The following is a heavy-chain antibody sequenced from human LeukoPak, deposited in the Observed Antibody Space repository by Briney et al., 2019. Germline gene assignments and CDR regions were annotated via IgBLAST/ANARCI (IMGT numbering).Heavy chain of an antibody. Sequence: PGGSLRLSCAASGFTVSSNYMSWVRQAPGKGLEWVSYISSSSSTIYYADSVKGRFTISRDNAKNSLYLQMNSLRDEDTAVYYCARGVHAFDIWGQGTMVTVSS. V-gene: IGHV3-48*02. CDR3: ARGVHAFDI. CDR1: GFTVSSNY. J-gene: IGHJ3*02. CDR2: ISSSSSTI.